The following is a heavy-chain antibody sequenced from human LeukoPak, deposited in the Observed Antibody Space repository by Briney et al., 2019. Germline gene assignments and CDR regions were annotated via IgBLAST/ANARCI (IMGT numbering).Heavy chain of an antibody. Sequence: PSETLSLTCTISGGSISNYYWNWIRQPPGRGLEWIGYIYDSGSTNYNPSLKSRVTISVDTSKNQFSLKLSSVTAADTAIYYCARDFSSSSTVYYYYYMDVWGKGTTVTVSS. CDR1: GGSISNYY. V-gene: IGHV4-59*12. CDR3: ARDFSSSSTVYYYYYMDV. J-gene: IGHJ6*03. CDR2: IYDSGST. D-gene: IGHD6-6*01.